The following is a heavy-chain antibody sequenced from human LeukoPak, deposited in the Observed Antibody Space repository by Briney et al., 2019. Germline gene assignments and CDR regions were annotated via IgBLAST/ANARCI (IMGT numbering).Heavy chain of an antibody. CDR3: AILRTASSFDF. Sequence: SQTLSLTCAISGDSVSSKSAAWNWTRKSPSRGLDCLGRTYYRSKWYHEYAVSVKSRITINPDTSKNQFSLQLNSVTPEDTAIYYCAILRTASSFDFWGQGTLVTVSS. V-gene: IGHV6-1*01. J-gene: IGHJ4*02. D-gene: IGHD1-1*01. CDR1: GDSVSSKSAA. CDR2: TYYRSKWYH.